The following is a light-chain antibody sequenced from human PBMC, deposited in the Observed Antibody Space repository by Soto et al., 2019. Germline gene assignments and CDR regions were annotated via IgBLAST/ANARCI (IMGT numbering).Light chain of an antibody. V-gene: IGKV1-39*01. CDR2: PAS. J-gene: IGKJ3*01. CDR1: QSISSY. Sequence: DIQMTQSPSSLSASVGDRVTITCRASQSISSYLNWYQQKPGKAPKLLIYPASSLQSGVPSRFSGSGSGTDFTLTISSLQPEDFVTYYCQQSYSTPPITFGPGTKVDIK. CDR3: QQSYSTPPIT.